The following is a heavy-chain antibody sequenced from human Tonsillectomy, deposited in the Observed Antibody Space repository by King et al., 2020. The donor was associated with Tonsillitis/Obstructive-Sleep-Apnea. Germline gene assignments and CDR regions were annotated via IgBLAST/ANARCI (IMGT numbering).Heavy chain of an antibody. V-gene: IGHV4-39*01. CDR3: ARHANDPNYYYYMDV. Sequence: QLQESGPGLVKPSETLSLTCTVSIGSVSSYSYYWGWIRQPPGKGLEWIGSIYYDGTTYYDPSLQSRVTISVDTSKNQFSLKLNSVTAADTAVYYCARHANDPNYYYYMDVWGKGTTVPVSS. J-gene: IGHJ6*03. CDR1: IGSVSSYSYY. CDR2: IYYDGTT.